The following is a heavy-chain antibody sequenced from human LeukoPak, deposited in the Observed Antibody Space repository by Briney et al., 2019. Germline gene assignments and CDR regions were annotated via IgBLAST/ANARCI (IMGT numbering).Heavy chain of an antibody. CDR1: GYTFTSYG. Sequence: ASVKVSCKASGYTFTSYGISWVRQAPGQGLEWMGWISAYNGNTNYAQKLQGRVTMTTDTSTSTAYMELRSLRSDDTAVYYCARDFGGYCSSTSCPPDYWGQGTLVTVSS. D-gene: IGHD2-2*01. V-gene: IGHV1-18*01. CDR3: ARDFGGYCSSTSCPPDY. J-gene: IGHJ4*02. CDR2: ISAYNGNT.